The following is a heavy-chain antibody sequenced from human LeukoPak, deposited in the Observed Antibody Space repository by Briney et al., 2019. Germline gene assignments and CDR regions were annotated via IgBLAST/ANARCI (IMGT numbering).Heavy chain of an antibody. J-gene: IGHJ4*02. D-gene: IGHD6-6*01. V-gene: IGHV4-39*07. Sequence: SETLSLTCTVSGGSISSGGYYWSWIRQPPGKGLEWIGEINHSGSTNYNPSLKSRVTISVDTSKNQFSLKLSSVTAADTAVYYCARGLEYSSNFDYWGQGTLVTVSS. CDR2: INHSGST. CDR3: ARGLEYSSNFDY. CDR1: GGSISSGGYY.